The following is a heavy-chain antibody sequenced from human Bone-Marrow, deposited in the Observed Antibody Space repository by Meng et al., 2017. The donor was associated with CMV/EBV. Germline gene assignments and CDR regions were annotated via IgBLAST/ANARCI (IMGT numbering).Heavy chain of an antibody. V-gene: IGHV4-39*07. CDR1: GGSISSSSYY. J-gene: IGHJ6*02. D-gene: IGHD2-2*01. Sequence: SETLSLTCTVSGGSISSSSYYWGWIRQPPGKGLEWIGSIYYSGSTYYNPSLKSRVTISVDTSKNQFSLKLSSVTAADTAVYYCARSPRGVPALPYYYGLDVWVHGTKVT. CDR3: ARSPRGVPALPYYYGLDV. CDR2: IYYSGST.